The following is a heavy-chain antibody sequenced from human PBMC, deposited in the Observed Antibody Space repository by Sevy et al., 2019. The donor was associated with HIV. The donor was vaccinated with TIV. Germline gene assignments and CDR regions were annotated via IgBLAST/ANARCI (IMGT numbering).Heavy chain of an antibody. CDR3: AKGNSDFWSGFRYFDL. CDR1: AFTFSSYA. CDR2: ISGGGGST. V-gene: IGHV3-23*01. D-gene: IGHD3-3*01. J-gene: IGHJ2*01. Sequence: GESLKISCAASAFTFSSYALSWVRQAPGKGLEWVSGISGGGGSTYYADSVKGRFTISRDNSKDTLYLQMNSLRVEDTAVYFCAKGNSDFWSGFRYFDLWGRGTLVTVSS.